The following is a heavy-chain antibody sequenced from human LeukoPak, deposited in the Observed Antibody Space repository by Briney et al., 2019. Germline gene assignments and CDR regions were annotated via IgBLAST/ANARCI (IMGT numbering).Heavy chain of an antibody. CDR3: ASRPTFYYGSGSYPRRFYDY. Sequence: SETLSLTCTVSGGSISSSNYYWGWIRQPPGKELECIGSIYYSGSTYNNPSLKSRVTISVDTSKNHFSLKLSSVTAADTAVYYCASRPTFYYGSGSYPRRFYDYWGQGTLVTVSS. CDR2: IYYSGST. D-gene: IGHD3-10*01. V-gene: IGHV4-39*02. CDR1: GGSISSSNYY. J-gene: IGHJ4*02.